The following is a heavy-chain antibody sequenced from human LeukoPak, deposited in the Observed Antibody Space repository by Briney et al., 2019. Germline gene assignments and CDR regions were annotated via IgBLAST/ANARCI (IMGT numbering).Heavy chain of an antibody. V-gene: IGHV3-23*01. Sequence: LXLSXAAXGFTFXSYAMSWVRQAPGKGLEWVSAISGSGGSTYYADSVKGRFTISRDNSKNTLYLQMNSLRAEDTAVYYCAKGAYSSGWYFDYWGQGTLVTVSS. CDR1: GFTFXSYA. CDR2: ISGSGGST. J-gene: IGHJ4*02. D-gene: IGHD6-19*01. CDR3: AKGAYSSGWYFDY.